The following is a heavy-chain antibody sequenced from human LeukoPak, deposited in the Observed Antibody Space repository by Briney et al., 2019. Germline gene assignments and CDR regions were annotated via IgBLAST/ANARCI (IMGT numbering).Heavy chain of an antibody. CDR2: ISYDGSNE. Sequence: GGSLRLSCAASGFTFSSFGMHWVRQAPGKGLGWVAAISYDGSNEHHADSVKGRFTISRDSSKTTLYLQMNSLRAEDTAMYYCARDRGWVVAASRGMDVWGQGTTVTVS. CDR3: ARDRGWVVAASRGMDV. CDR1: GFTFSSFG. D-gene: IGHD2-15*01. V-gene: IGHV3-30*03. J-gene: IGHJ6*02.